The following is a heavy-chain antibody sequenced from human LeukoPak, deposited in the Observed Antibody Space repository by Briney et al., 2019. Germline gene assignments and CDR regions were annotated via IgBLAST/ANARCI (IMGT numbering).Heavy chain of an antibody. CDR1: GFTFSSYA. Sequence: GGSLRLSCAASGFTFSSYAMSWVRQAPGKGLEWVSAISGSGGSTYYADSVKGRFTISRDNSKNTLYLQMNSLRAEDTAVYYCAKGHYDFWSGYYLRYWGQGTLVTVSS. V-gene: IGHV3-23*01. CDR3: AKGHYDFWSGYYLRY. CDR2: ISGSGGST. J-gene: IGHJ4*02. D-gene: IGHD3-3*01.